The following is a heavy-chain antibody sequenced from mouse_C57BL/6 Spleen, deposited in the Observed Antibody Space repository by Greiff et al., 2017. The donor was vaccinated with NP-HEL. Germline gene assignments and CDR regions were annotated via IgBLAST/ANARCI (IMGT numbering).Heavy chain of an antibody. CDR3: ARSYGSSWSFAY. CDR1: GYTFTTYP. J-gene: IGHJ3*01. Sequence: VQGVESGAELVKPGASVKMSCKASGYTFTTYPIEWMKQNHGKSLEWIGNFHPYNDDTKYNEKFKGKATLTVEKSSSKVYLELSRLTSDDSAVYYCARSYGSSWSFAYWGQGTLVTVSA. D-gene: IGHD1-1*01. CDR2: FHPYNDDT. V-gene: IGHV1-47*01.